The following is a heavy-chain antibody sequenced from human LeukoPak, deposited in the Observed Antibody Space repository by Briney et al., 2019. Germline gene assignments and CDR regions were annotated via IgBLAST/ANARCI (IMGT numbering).Heavy chain of an antibody. Sequence: SETLSLTCAVYGGSFSGYNWNWIRQPPGKRLEWIGEINHSGSTNYNPSLKSRVTISVDTSKNQFSLKLSSVTAADTAVYYCARLSIAARHYYYYGMDVWGQGTTVTVSS. V-gene: IGHV4-34*01. D-gene: IGHD6-6*01. CDR2: INHSGST. J-gene: IGHJ6*02. CDR1: GGSFSGYN. CDR3: ARLSIAARHYYYYGMDV.